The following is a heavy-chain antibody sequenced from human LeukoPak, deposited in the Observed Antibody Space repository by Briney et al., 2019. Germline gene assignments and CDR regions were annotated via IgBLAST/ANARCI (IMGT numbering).Heavy chain of an antibody. Sequence: SVKVSCKASGGTFSFYAINRVRQAPGQGLEWMGRIIPIPGMANYAQKFQGRVTITADSSTSTAYMEVSSLRSEDTAVYYCARAVVVARGLMAYFDYWGQGTLVTVSS. CDR1: GGTFSFYA. J-gene: IGHJ4*02. D-gene: IGHD3-10*01. CDR3: ARAVVVARGLMAYFDY. V-gene: IGHV1-69*04. CDR2: IIPIPGMA.